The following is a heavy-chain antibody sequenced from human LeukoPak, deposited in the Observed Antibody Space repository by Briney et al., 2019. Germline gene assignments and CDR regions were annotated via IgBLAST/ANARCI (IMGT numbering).Heavy chain of an antibody. V-gene: IGHV3-66*01. Sequence: GGSLRLSCAASGFTVSSNYMTWVRQAPGKGQEWVSVIYTSGSTYYADSVKGRFTISRDNSKNTLCLQMNSLRVEDTAVYYCARGRSGHYFDYWGQGTLVTVSS. CDR2: IYTSGST. CDR3: ARGRSGHYFDY. CDR1: GFTVSSNY. J-gene: IGHJ4*02.